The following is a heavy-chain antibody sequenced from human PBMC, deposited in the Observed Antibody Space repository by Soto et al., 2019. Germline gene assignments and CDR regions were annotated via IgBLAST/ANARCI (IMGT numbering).Heavy chain of an antibody. Sequence: EVQLVESGGGLIQSGGSLRLSCAASGFTVSSNYMNWVSQAAGKGLEWVSVIYSDNKTYYADSVKGRFTISRDKSKNTLYIQMNSLRAEDTAIYYCARGYWAGGMDVWGQGTTITVSS. CDR1: GFTVSSNY. CDR3: ARGYWAGGMDV. V-gene: IGHV3-53*01. D-gene: IGHD2-8*02. CDR2: IYSDNKT. J-gene: IGHJ6*02.